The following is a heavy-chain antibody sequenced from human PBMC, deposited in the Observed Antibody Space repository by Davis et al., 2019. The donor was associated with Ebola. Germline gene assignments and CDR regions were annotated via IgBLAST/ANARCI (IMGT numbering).Heavy chain of an antibody. J-gene: IGHJ4*02. D-gene: IGHD3-22*01. V-gene: IGHV3-73*01. CDR1: GFTFSSYG. CDR3: TSGTNYDSSGYSPDY. CDR2: IRSKANSYAT. Sequence: GESLKISCAASGFTFSSYGMHWVRQAPGKGLEWVGRIRSKANSYATAYAASVKGRFTISRDDSKNTAYLQMNSLKTEDTAVYYCTSGTNYDSSGYSPDYWGQGTLVTVSS.